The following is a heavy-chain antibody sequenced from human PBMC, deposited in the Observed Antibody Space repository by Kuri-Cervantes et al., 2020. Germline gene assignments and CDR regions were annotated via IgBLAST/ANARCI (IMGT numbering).Heavy chain of an antibody. V-gene: IGHV3-21*01. CDR2: ISSSTSYI. Sequence: GESLEISCGASGITFGCCSMNWGRQAPGKGLEWVSSISSSTSYIYNAYSVKGGITISRDNAKNSLYLQMNSLRAEDTAVYYCERDKAAEEEQWLKGDYYYYGMDVWCHGTTVTISS. J-gene: IGHJ6*02. CDR1: GITFGCCS. D-gene: IGHD6-19*01. CDR3: ERDKAAEEEQWLKGDYYYYGMDV.